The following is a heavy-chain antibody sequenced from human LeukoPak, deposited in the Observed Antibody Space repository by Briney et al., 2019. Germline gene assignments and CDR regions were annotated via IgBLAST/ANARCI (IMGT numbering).Heavy chain of an antibody. CDR1: GYTFTSYA. Sequence: GASVKVSCKASGYTFTSYAMNWVRQAPGQGLEWMGWINTNTGNPTYAQGFTGRFVFSLDTSVSTAYLQISSLKAEDTAVYYCARVFMVRGVKGQNYYYYYMDVWGKGTTVTVSS. J-gene: IGHJ6*03. CDR3: ARVFMVRGVKGQNYYYYYMDV. D-gene: IGHD3-10*01. V-gene: IGHV7-4-1*02. CDR2: INTNTGNP.